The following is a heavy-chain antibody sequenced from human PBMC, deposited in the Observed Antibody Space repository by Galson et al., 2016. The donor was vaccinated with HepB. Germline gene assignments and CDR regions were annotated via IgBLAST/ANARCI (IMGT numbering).Heavy chain of an antibody. V-gene: IGHV3-74*01. CDR3: ARGTFCSGDSCYSPAFDM. D-gene: IGHD2-15*01. CDR2: INSDGSST. Sequence: SLRLSCAASGFTFSTYWMHWVRQAPGKGLVWVSRINSDGSSTGFADSVKGRFTISRDNAKNTLYPQMNTLRAEDTAVYYCARGTFCSGDSCYSPAFDMWGQGTMVTVSS. CDR1: GFTFSTYW. J-gene: IGHJ3*02.